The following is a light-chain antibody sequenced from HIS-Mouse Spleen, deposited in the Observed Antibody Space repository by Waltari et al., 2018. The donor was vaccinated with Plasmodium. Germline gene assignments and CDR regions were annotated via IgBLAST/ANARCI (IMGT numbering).Light chain of an antibody. CDR2: ECS. V-gene: IGLV2-23*01. CDR3: CSYAGSSTVV. CDR1: SSDVGSYTL. Sequence: QSALTQPASVSGSPGQSITISCTGTSSDVGSYTLVSWYQQHPGKAPTLMIYECSKRPSGGSNRFSGSKSGNTASLTSSGLQAEDEADYYCCSYAGSSTVVFGGGTKLTVL. J-gene: IGLJ2*01.